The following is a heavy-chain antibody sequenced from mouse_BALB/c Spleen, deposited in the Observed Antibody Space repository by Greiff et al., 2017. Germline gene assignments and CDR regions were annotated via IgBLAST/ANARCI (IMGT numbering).Heavy chain of an antibody. CDR1: GFTFSSYA. Sequence: DVMLVESGGGLVKPGGSLKLSCAASGFTFSSYAMSWVRQTPEKRLEWVATISSGGSYTYYPDSVKGRFTISRDNAKNTLYLQMSSLRSEDTAMYYCARLGDGYYYAMDYWGQGTSVTVSS. V-gene: IGHV5-9-1*01. J-gene: IGHJ4*01. D-gene: IGHD2-3*01. CDR3: ARLGDGYYYAMDY. CDR2: ISSGGSYT.